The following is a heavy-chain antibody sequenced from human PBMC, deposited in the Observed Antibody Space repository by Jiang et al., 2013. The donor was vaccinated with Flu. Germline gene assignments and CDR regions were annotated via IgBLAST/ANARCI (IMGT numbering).Heavy chain of an antibody. V-gene: IGHV4-59*01. D-gene: IGHD5-18*01. CDR2: IYYSGST. J-gene: IGHJ4*02. Sequence: EWIGYIYYSGSTNYNPSLKSRVTISVDTSKNQFSLKLSSVTAADTAVYYCARETAPTAFDYWGQGTLVTVSS. CDR3: ARETAPTAFDY.